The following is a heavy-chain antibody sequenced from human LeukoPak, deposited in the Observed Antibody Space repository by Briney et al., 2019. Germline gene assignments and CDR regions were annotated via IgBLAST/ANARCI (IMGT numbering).Heavy chain of an antibody. J-gene: IGHJ4*02. CDR2: FDPEDGET. CDR3: ATPHYSSGWYAFDY. D-gene: IGHD6-19*01. CDR1: GYTLTELS. V-gene: IGHV1-24*01. Sequence: ASVKVSCKVSGYTLTELSMHWVRQAPGKGLEWMGGFDPEDGETIYAQKFQGRVTMTEDTSTDTAYMELSSLRSEDTAVYYCATPHYSSGWYAFDYWGQGTLVTVSS.